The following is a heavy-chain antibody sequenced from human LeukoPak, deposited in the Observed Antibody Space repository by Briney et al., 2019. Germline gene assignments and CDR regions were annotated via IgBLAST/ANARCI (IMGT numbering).Heavy chain of an antibody. V-gene: IGHV1-24*01. CDR3: ARARYSSSWYGRRTRYFDY. Sequence: GASVKVSCKVSGYTLTELSMHWVRQAPGKGLEWMGGFDPEDGETIYAQKFQGRVTMTEDTSTDTAYMELSRLRSEDTAVYYCARARYSSSWYGRRTRYFDYWGQGTLVTVSS. CDR1: GYTLTELS. CDR2: FDPEDGET. D-gene: IGHD6-13*01. J-gene: IGHJ4*02.